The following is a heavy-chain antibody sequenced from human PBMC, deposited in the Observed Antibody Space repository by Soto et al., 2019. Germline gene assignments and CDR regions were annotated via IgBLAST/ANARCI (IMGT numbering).Heavy chain of an antibody. J-gene: IGHJ6*02. CDR2: IKSITDGGTT. CDR1: GITFSNAW. V-gene: IGHV3-15*01. Sequence: SLRLSCAASGITFSNAWMTWVRQAPGKGLEWVGRIKSITDGGTTDYAAPVKGRFTISRDDSKDTLYLQMNNLRTEDTAVYHCTTDSADIVVVPATFGMDVWGQGTTVTVSS. D-gene: IGHD2-2*01. CDR3: TTDSADIVVVPATFGMDV.